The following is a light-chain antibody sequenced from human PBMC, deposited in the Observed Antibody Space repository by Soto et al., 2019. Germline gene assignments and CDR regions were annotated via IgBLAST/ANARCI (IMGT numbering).Light chain of an antibody. CDR1: QSVSNN. V-gene: IGKV3-15*01. Sequence: ETVLTQSPATLSASPGERVTLSCRASQSVSNNLAWYLQKPGQAPRLLIYGASTRATGLPARFSGSGSGTDFTLTIDGLQSEYFAVYYCQQYNNWPLTFGPGTKVDIK. J-gene: IGKJ3*01. CDR2: GAS. CDR3: QQYNNWPLT.